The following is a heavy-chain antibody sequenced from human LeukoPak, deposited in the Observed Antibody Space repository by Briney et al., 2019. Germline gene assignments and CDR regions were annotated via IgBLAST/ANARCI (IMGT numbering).Heavy chain of an antibody. J-gene: IGHJ5*02. CDR2: IYYSGCT. V-gene: IGHV4-39*01. CDR3: ARTAAGTEGWFDP. D-gene: IGHD6-13*01. Sequence: SETLSLTCTVHGGSISSSSYSSGWIRQPPGKGLGRVGSIYYSGCTYYNPYLKSRVAISVDTSKNQFSLKLSSVTAADTAVYYCARTAAGTEGWFDPWGGGTLVTVSS. CDR1: GGSISSSSYS.